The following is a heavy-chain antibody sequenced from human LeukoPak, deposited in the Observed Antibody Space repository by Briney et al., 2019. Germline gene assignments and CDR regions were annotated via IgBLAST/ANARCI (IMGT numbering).Heavy chain of an antibody. Sequence: SETLSLTCTVSGGSISTYYWSWIRRPPGKGLEWIGYIYYNGNTNYSPSLKSRVTMSVDTSKNLFSLKVSSVTAADTAVYYCARGRSNYYGMDVWGQGTTVTVSS. V-gene: IGHV4-59*01. CDR2: IYYNGNT. CDR1: GGSISTYY. J-gene: IGHJ6*02. D-gene: IGHD1-26*01. CDR3: ARGRSNYYGMDV.